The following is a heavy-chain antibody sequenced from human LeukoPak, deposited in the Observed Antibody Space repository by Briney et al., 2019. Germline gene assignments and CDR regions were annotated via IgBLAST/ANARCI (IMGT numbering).Heavy chain of an antibody. D-gene: IGHD3-16*02. CDR2: IIPILGIA. V-gene: IGHV1-69*04. Sequence: GASVKVFCKASGGTFSSYTISWVRQAPGQGLEWMGRIIPILGIANYAQKFQGRVTITADKSTSTAYMELSSLRSEDTAVYYCARDGDYVWGSYRRKGGFDYWGQGTLVTVSS. CDR1: GGTFSSYT. CDR3: ARDGDYVWGSYRRKGGFDY. J-gene: IGHJ4*02.